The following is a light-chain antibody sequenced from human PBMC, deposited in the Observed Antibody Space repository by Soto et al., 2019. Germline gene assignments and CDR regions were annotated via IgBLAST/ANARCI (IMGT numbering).Light chain of an antibody. V-gene: IGLV1-44*01. Sequence: QSVLTQPPSASGTPGQRVTISCSGSRSNIESNTVNWYQQLPGTAPKLLIFNNNQWPSGVPDRFSGSKSGTSASLAISGLPSGDEADYYCAAWDDSLNGWVFGGGTKRTVL. CDR3: AAWDDSLNGWV. CDR2: NNN. CDR1: RSNIESNT. J-gene: IGLJ3*02.